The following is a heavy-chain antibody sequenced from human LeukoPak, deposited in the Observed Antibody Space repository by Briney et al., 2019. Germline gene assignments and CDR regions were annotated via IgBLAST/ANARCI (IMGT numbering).Heavy chain of an antibody. J-gene: IGHJ4*02. CDR2: IYYSGST. CDR1: GGSISSSSYY. V-gene: IGHV4-39*01. Sequence: SETLSLTCTVSGGSISSSSYYWGWIRQPPGKGLEWIVSIYYSGSTYYNPSLKSRVTISVDTSKNQFSLKLSSVTAADTALYYCVDSNCSGGSCYIDYWGQGTLVTVSS. D-gene: IGHD2-15*01. CDR3: VDSNCSGGSCYIDY.